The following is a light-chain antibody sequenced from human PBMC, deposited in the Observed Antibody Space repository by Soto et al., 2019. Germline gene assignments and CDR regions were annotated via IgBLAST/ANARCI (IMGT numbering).Light chain of an antibody. CDR3: QQRNNWPSSIT. CDR2: DAS. Sequence: EIVLTQSPATLSLSPGERATLSCRASQSVGGHLAWYQQKPGQAPRLLIYDASDRATGIPARFSGSGSETDFTLTISSLEPDDFSVYYCQQRNNWPSSITFGQGTRLKSK. CDR1: QSVGGH. J-gene: IGKJ5*01. V-gene: IGKV3-11*01.